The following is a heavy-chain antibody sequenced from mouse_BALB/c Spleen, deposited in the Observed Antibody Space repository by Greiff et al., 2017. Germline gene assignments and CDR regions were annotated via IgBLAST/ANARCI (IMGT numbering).Heavy chain of an antibody. CDR2: INPSNGGT. CDR1: GYTFTSYY. V-gene: IGHV1S81*02. D-gene: IGHD1-1*01. CDR3: TTTVVATGDY. Sequence: QVQLQQSGAELVKPGASVKLSCKASGYTFTSYYMYWVKQRPGQGLEWIGEINPSNGGTNFNEKFKSKATLTVDKSSSTAYMQLSSLTSEDSAVYYCTTTVVATGDYWGQGTTLTVSS. J-gene: IGHJ2*01.